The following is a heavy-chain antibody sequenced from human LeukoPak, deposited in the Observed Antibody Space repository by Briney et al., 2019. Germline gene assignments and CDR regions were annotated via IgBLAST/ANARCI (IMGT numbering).Heavy chain of an antibody. J-gene: IGHJ4*02. Sequence: ASVKVPCKAPGYTFIDYYIHWIRQAPGQGLEWMGRINPITGGTDYAQKFQGKVSMTRDTSISTAYMELNRLRSDDTAVYYCATLGEDKTDTPFDYWGQGTLVTVSS. D-gene: IGHD3-16*01. V-gene: IGHV1-2*06. CDR3: ATLGEDKTDTPFDY. CDR2: INPITGGT. CDR1: GYTFIDYY.